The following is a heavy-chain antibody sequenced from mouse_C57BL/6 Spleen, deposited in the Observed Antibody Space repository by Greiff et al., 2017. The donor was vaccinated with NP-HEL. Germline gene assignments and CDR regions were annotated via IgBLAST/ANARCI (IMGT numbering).Heavy chain of an antibody. D-gene: IGHD1-1*01. CDR1: GFTFSSYG. CDR2: ISSGGSYT. Sequence: EVQLVESGGDLVKPGGSLKLSCAASGFTFSSYGMSWVRQTPDKRLEWVATISSGGSYTYYPDSVKGRFTISRDNAKNTLYLQMSSLKSEDTAMYYCASSRLEWYFDVWGTGTTVTVSS. CDR3: ASSRLEWYFDV. J-gene: IGHJ1*03. V-gene: IGHV5-6*01.